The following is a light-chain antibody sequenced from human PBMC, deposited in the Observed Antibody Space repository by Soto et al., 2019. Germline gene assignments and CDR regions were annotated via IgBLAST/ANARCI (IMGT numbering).Light chain of an antibody. J-gene: IGLJ2*01. CDR2: SSN. CDR3: AAWDDSLSGHVV. V-gene: IGLV1-47*02. Sequence: QSALTPPPSASGTPGQTVTISCSGSTSNIGSNYVYWYQQLPGTAPKLLIYSSNRRPSGVPDRFSGSKSGTSASLAISGLRSEDEADYYCAAWDDSLSGHVVFGGGTKLTVL. CDR1: TSNIGSNY.